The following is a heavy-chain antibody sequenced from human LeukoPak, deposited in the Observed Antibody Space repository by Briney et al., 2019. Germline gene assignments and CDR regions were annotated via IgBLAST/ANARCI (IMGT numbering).Heavy chain of an antibody. V-gene: IGHV3-53*01. J-gene: IGHJ4*02. CDR2: IYSGGDT. CDR3: ARGGGGGNPFDY. D-gene: IGHD1-14*01. CDR1: GFTVSTNY. Sequence: GGSLRLSCAVSGFTVSTNYMTWVRQVPGKGLEWVSVIYSGGDTYYADSMKGRFTVSRDNSKNTLYLQMNSLRAEDTAVYYCARGGGGGNPFDYWGQGTLVTVS.